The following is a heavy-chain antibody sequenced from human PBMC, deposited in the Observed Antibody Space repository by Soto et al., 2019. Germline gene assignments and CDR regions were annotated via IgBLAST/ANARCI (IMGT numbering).Heavy chain of an antibody. CDR1: GGTFSSYA. J-gene: IGHJ6*02. D-gene: IGHD3-10*01. CDR3: ARDWGIYYYGSGSYSDYGMDV. Sequence: SVKVSCKASGGTFSSYAISWVRQAPGQGLEWMGGIIPIFGTANYAQKFQGRVTITADESTSTAYMELSSLRSEDTAVYYCARDWGIYYYGSGSYSDYGMDVWGQGTTVTVSS. CDR2: IIPIFGTA. V-gene: IGHV1-69*13.